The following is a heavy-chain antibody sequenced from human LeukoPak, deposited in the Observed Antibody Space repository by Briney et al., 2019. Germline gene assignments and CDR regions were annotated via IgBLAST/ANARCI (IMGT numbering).Heavy chain of an antibody. D-gene: IGHD3-22*01. V-gene: IGHV4-31*03. J-gene: IGHJ4*02. CDR1: GGSISSGGYY. CDR2: IYYSGST. Sequence: SETLSLTCTVSGGSISSGGYYWSWIRQHTGKGLECIGYIYYSGSTYHNPSLKSRVTISVDTSKNQFSLKLSSVTAADTAVYYCARGGYYDSSGYTSYYFDYWGQGTLVAVSS. CDR3: ARGGYYDSSGYTSYYFDY.